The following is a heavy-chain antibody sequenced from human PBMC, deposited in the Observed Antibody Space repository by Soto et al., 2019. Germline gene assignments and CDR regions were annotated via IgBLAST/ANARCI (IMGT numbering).Heavy chain of an antibody. D-gene: IGHD3-3*01. CDR1: GFSFSDFY. Sequence: PGGSLRLSCAASGFSFSDFYMSWVRQAPGRGLEWVSYISNTGSTPYYADSVRGRFTVSRDSSKNSLSLQMDSLRPEDTAVYFCARAWPPITLSGVVTRLDYWGQGILVTVSS. CDR2: ISNTGSTP. V-gene: IGHV3-11*01. J-gene: IGHJ4*02. CDR3: ARAWPPITLSGVVTRLDY.